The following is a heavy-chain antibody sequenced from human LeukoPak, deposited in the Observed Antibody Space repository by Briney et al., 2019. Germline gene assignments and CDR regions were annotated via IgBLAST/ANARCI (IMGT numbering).Heavy chain of an antibody. CDR1: GFTFSSYA. CDR3: AKPRSGWYPYYYFDY. J-gene: IGHJ4*02. V-gene: IGHV3-23*01. D-gene: IGHD6-19*01. CDR2: ISGSGGST. Sequence: GGSLRLSCAASGFTFSSYAMSWVRQAPGKGLEWVSAISGSGGSTYYADSVKGRFTISRDNSKNTLYLQMNSLRAEDTAVYYRAKPRSGWYPYYYFDYWGQGTLVTVSS.